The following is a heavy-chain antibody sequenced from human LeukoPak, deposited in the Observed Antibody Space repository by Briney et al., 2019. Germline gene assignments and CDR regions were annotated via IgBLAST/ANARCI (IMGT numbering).Heavy chain of an antibody. Sequence: SETLSLTCTVSGDSISSYYWSWIRQPPGKGLEWMGYINYSGNTNYNPSPKSRVTISVDTSKSQFSLRLTSVTAADTAVYYCAREGRQDYVYFDCWGQGTLVTVSS. J-gene: IGHJ4*02. CDR2: INYSGNT. D-gene: IGHD4-17*01. V-gene: IGHV4-59*01. CDR1: GDSISSYY. CDR3: AREGRQDYVYFDC.